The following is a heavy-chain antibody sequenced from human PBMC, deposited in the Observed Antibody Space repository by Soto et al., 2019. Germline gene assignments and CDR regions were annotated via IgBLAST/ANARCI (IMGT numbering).Heavy chain of an antibody. CDR3: AREMGVIAAAPAYGMDV. Sequence: SETLSLTCTVSGGSISSYYWSWIRQPPGKGLEWIGYIYYSGSTNYNPSLKSRVTISVDTSKNQFSLKLSSVTAADTAVYYCAREMGVIAAAPAYGMDVWGQGTTVTVSS. V-gene: IGHV4-59*01. D-gene: IGHD6-13*01. CDR1: GGSISSYY. CDR2: IYYSGST. J-gene: IGHJ6*02.